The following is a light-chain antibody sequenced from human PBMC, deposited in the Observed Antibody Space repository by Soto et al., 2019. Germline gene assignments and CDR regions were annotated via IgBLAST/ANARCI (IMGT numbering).Light chain of an antibody. V-gene: IGKV1-39*01. J-gene: IGKJ1*01. CDR2: AAS. CDR1: SNISNY. Sequence: DIKMDQSPSPLSASEGGRVTIACLSSSNISNYLTWYQQKSGKAPTLLIYAASTLHSGVPSRFSGSRSGTDFTLTINSLQPEDFATYFCQPCYTIPWTFGQGTKVDIK. CDR3: QPCYTIPWT.